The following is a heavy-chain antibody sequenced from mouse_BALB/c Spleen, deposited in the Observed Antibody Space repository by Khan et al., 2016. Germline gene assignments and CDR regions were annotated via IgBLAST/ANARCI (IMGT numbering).Heavy chain of an antibody. V-gene: IGHV9-3-1*01. J-gene: IGHJ1*01. CDR1: GYTFTNYG. CDR2: INTYTGEP. CDR3: ARGGNYFDV. Sequence: QIQLVQSGPELKKPGETVKISCKASGYTFTNYGMNWVKQAPGKGLKWMGWINTYTGEPTYADDFKGRFAFSLETSASTAYLQLNNLKNEDTATYFCARGGNYFDVWGAGTTVTVSS. D-gene: IGHD2-1*01.